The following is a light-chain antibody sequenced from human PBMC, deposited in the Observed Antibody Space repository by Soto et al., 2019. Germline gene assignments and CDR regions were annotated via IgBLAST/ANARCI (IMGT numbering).Light chain of an antibody. CDR1: ISNIGTKS. Sequence: QALVTQAPSASGTPGQRVTISCSGSISNIGTKSVNWYQQLPGKAPILLIYDDIERPSGVPERFSGSKSGTSASLAISGLQSEDEADYYCAAWDDSLNGNWVFGGGTQLTVL. CDR3: AAWDDSLNGNWV. CDR2: DDI. J-gene: IGLJ3*02. V-gene: IGLV1-44*01.